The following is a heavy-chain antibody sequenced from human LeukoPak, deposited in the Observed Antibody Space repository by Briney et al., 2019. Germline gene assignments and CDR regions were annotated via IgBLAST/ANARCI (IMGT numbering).Heavy chain of an antibody. V-gene: IGHV1-2*02. J-gene: IGHJ1*01. CDR2: IKPNRGGT. Sequence: ASLKLSCKAHGYTFTRYYMHWMRQAPGQGPEWMGWIKPNRGGTKYAQKFQGRITLTRDSCIDTAYMELDRLISDDTAIYYCARGGSMEQQLAHQYWGQGTLVTVSS. CDR1: GYTFTRYY. CDR3: ARGGSMEQQLAHQY. D-gene: IGHD6-13*01.